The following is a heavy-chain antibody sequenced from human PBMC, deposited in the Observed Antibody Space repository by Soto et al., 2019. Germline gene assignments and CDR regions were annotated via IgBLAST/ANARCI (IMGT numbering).Heavy chain of an antibody. J-gene: IGHJ5*02. V-gene: IGHV4-59*01. CDR3: ARDLGVPAAIHGSYNWFDP. CDR2: IYYSGST. CDR1: GGSISSYY. Sequence: LSLTCTVSGGSISSYYWSWIRQPPGKGLEWIGYIYYSGSTNYNPSLKSRVTISVDTSKNQFSLKLSSVTAADTAVYYCARDLGVPAAIHGSYNWFDPWGQGTLVTVSS. D-gene: IGHD2-2*02.